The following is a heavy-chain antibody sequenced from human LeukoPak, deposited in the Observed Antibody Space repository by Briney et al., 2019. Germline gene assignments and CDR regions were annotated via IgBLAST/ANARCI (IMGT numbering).Heavy chain of an antibody. J-gene: IGHJ4*02. CDR1: GFTFSNAW. CDR3: ARVGKNGWDFDH. V-gene: IGHV3-7*01. Sequence: GGSLRLSCATSGFTFSNAWMTWVRQAPGKGLEWVANINEDGSVKYYVGSVKGRFTISRDNTKNSLYLQMDTLRAEDTAVYYCARVGKNGWDFDHWGQGTLVTVSS. D-gene: IGHD6-19*01. CDR2: INEDGSVK.